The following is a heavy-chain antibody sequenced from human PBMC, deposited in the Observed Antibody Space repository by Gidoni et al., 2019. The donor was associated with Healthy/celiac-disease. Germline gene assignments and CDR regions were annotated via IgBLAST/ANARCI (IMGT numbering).Heavy chain of an antibody. CDR2: ISYDGSNK. CDR3: AKAGSSGYYANWFDP. D-gene: IGHD3-22*01. V-gene: IGHV3-30*18. Sequence: QVQLVESGGGVVQPGRSLRLSCAASGFTFSSYGMHWVRQAPGKGLEWVAVISYDGSNKYYADSVKGRFTISRDNSKNTLYLQMNSLRAEDTAVYYCAKAGSSGYYANWFDPWGQGTLVTVSS. J-gene: IGHJ5*02. CDR1: GFTFSSYG.